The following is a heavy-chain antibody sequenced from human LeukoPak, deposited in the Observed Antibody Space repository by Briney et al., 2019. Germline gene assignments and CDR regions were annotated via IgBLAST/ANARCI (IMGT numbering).Heavy chain of an antibody. J-gene: IGHJ5*02. V-gene: IGHV4-34*01. CDR2: MHHTGDS. CDR3: ARGGAAAERSFWFDP. D-gene: IGHD6-13*01. Sequence: PSETLSLTCAVYGGPFNGFYWTWIRQPPGKGPEWIGEMHHTGDSNYNPTLKSRVTISVDTSKNQFSLKLSSVTAADTAVYYCARGGAAAERSFWFDPWGQGTLVTVSS. CDR1: GGPFNGFY.